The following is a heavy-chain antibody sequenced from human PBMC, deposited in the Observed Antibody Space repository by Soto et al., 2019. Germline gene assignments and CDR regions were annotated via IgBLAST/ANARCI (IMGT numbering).Heavy chain of an antibody. J-gene: IGHJ5*02. CDR1: GDSISSSGYS. D-gene: IGHD3-22*01. CDR3: ARGYYDSSGWPYWFDP. CDR2: IYNSGNT. V-gene: IGHV4-30-2*01. Sequence: QLQLQESGSGLVKPSQTLSLTCAVSGDSISSSGYSWSWIRQPPGKGLEWMGYIYNSGNTHYNRSLKRRVTMSVDRSKNQFALKLTSVTAADTAVYYCARGYYDSSGWPYWFDPGGQGTVVTVSS.